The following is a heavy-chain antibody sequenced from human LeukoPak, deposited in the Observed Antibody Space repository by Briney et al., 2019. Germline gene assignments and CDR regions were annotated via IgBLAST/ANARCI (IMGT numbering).Heavy chain of an antibody. J-gene: IGHJ4*02. CDR3: ARDSGDSSGYFYY. Sequence: GGSLRLSCAASGFTFSSYEMNWVRQAPGKGLEWVSYITNTGTTIYYADSVKGRFTISRDNSKNTLYLQMNSLRAEDTAVYYCARDSGDSSGYFYYWGQGTLVTVSS. CDR2: ITNTGTTI. V-gene: IGHV3-48*03. CDR1: GFTFSSYE. D-gene: IGHD3-22*01.